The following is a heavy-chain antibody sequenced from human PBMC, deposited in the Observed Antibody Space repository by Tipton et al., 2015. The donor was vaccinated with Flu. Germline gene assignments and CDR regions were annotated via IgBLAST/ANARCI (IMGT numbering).Heavy chain of an antibody. J-gene: IGHJ4*02. CDR1: GGSISSGSYY. Sequence: TLSLTCTVSGGSISSGSYYWSWIRQPAGKGLEWIGRIYTSGSTNYNPSLKSRVTISVDTSKNQFSLKLSSVTAADMAVYYCARVRSYYDSSGYYYAFDYWGPGTLVTASS. CDR3: ARVRSYYDSSGYYYAFDY. V-gene: IGHV4-61*02. D-gene: IGHD3-22*01. CDR2: IYTSGST.